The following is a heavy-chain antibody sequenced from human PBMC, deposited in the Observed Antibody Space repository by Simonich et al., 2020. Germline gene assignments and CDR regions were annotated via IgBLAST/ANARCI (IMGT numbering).Heavy chain of an antibody. D-gene: IGHD3-10*01. V-gene: IGHV3-21*01. CDR1: GFTFSSYS. CDR3: ARDTSYYGSGSYYFDY. Sequence: GGGLVKPGGSPRLSCAASGFTFSSYSMNWVRQAPGKGLEWVSSISSSSSYIYYADSVKGRFTISRDNAKNSLYLQMNSLRAEDTAVYYCARDTSYYGSGSYYFDYWGQGTLVTVSS. CDR2: ISSSSSYI. J-gene: IGHJ4*02.